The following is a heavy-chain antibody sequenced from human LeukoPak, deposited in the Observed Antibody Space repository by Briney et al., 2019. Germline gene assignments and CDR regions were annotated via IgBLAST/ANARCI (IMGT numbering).Heavy chain of an antibody. CDR3: AVTSSGWYSPLVYFDY. CDR1: GVTFSSYA. D-gene: IGHD6-19*01. V-gene: IGHV1-69*06. J-gene: IGHJ4*02. Sequence: SVKFSCKASGVTFSSYAISWVRQAPGQGLEWMGGIIPIFGTANYAQKFQGRVTITADKSTSTAYMELSSLRSEDTAVYYCAVTSSGWYSPLVYFDYWGQGTLVTVSS. CDR2: IIPIFGTA.